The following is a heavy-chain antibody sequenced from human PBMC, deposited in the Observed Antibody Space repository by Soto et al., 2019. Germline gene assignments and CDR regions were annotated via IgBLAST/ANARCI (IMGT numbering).Heavy chain of an antibody. J-gene: IGHJ4*02. V-gene: IGHV4-59*01. D-gene: IGHD6-19*01. CDR3: AREQAVAGNDFFDY. Sequence: PSETLSLTCAVSGVSISGYYWGWIRQPPGKGLEWIGYIYSSGTTNYNPSLRSRVTMSVDTSKNQFSLKLSSVTAADTAIYYCAREQAVAGNDFFDYWGQGILVTVSS. CDR1: GVSISGYY. CDR2: IYSSGTT.